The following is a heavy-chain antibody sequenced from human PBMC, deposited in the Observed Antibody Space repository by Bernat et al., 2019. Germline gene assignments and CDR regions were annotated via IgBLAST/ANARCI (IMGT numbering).Heavy chain of an antibody. CDR3: ARGGGGYCSGGSCYPGSAFDI. CDR1: GFTFSSYE. V-gene: IGHV3-48*03. CDR2: ISSSGSTI. D-gene: IGHD2-15*01. Sequence: EVQLVESGGGLVQPGGSLRLSCAASGFTFSSYEMNWVRQAPGKGLEWVSYISSSGSTIYYADSVKGRFTISRDNAKNSLYLQMNSLRAEDTAVYYWARGGGGYCSGGSCYPGSAFDIWGQGTMVTVSS. J-gene: IGHJ3*02.